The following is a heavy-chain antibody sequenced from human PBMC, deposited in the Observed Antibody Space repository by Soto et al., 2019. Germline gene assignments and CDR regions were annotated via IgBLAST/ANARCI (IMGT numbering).Heavy chain of an antibody. CDR3: ARKDKSGYFNWFDP. D-gene: IGHD3-22*01. Sequence: GESLKISCRTSGYRFTSYWIAWVRQMPGKGLEWMGIIFPSDSDTRYSPSSQGQVTISADRSTSTVFLQWASLKASDTAVYFCARKDKSGYFNWFDPWGQGTLVTSPQ. CDR1: GYRFTSYW. CDR2: IFPSDSDT. J-gene: IGHJ5*02. V-gene: IGHV5-51*01.